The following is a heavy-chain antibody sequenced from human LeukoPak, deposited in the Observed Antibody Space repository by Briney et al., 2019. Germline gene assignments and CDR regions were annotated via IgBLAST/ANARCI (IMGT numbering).Heavy chain of an antibody. CDR1: GFTVSSNY. Sequence: GGSLRLSCAASGFTVSSNYMSWVRQAPGKGLEWVSVIYSGGSTYYADSVKGRFTISRDNAKNSLYLQMNSLGPEDTAVYYCARDPYSGNYGNYYYYYMDVWGKGTTVTIS. V-gene: IGHV3-53*01. CDR2: IYSGGST. J-gene: IGHJ6*03. D-gene: IGHD1-26*01. CDR3: ARDPYSGNYGNYYYYYMDV.